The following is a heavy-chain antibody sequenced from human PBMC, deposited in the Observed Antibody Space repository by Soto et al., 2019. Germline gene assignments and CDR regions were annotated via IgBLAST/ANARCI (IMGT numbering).Heavy chain of an antibody. V-gene: IGHV3-7*01. D-gene: IGHD2-15*01. Sequence: EVQLVESGGGLVQPGGSLRLSCAAYGFTFSSYWMSWVRQAPGKGLEWVANIRQDGSEKYYVDSVKGRFTISRDNAKNSLYLQMNSLRAEDMAVYYCAKYCYNEGYFGCLGQGTLVTVSS. CDR1: GFTFSSYW. CDR3: AKYCYNEGYFGC. CDR2: IRQDGSEK. J-gene: IGHJ4*02.